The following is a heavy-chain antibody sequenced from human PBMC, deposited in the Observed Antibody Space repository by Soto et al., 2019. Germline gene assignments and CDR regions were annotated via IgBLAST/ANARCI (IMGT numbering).Heavy chain of an antibody. J-gene: IGHJ4*02. V-gene: IGHV1-69*13. CDR3: ARADYSNYGGGYFDY. CDR1: GGTFSSYA. D-gene: IGHD4-4*01. CDR2: IIPIFGTA. Sequence: ASVKVSCKASGGTFSSYAISWVRQAPGQGLEWMGGIIPIFGTANYAQKFQGRVTITADESTSTAYMELSSLRSEDTAVYYCARADYSNYGGGYFDYWGQGTLVTVSS.